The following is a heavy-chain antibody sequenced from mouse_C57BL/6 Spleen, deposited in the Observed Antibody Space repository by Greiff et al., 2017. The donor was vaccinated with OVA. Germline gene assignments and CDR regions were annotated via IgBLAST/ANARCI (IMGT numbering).Heavy chain of an antibody. Sequence: VQLQQSGAELVRPGASVKLSCTASGFNIKDYYMHWVKQRPEQGLEWIGRIDPEDGDTEYDPKFQGKATMTADTSSNTAYLQLSSLTSEYTAVYYCTTLYYGCSSWFAYWGQGTLVTVSA. J-gene: IGHJ3*01. CDR1: GFNIKDYY. CDR2: IDPEDGDT. D-gene: IGHD1-1*01. CDR3: TTLYYGCSSWFAY. V-gene: IGHV14-1*01.